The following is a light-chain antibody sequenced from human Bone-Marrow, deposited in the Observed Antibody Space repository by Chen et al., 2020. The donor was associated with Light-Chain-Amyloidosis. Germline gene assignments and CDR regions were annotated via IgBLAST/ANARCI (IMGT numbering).Light chain of an antibody. CDR1: DLPTKY. CDR3: QSADSSGTYEVI. V-gene: IGLV3-25*03. CDR2: RDT. J-gene: IGLJ2*01. Sequence: VSVSPGQTARITCSGDDLPTKYAYWYQQKPDQAPVLVIHRDTERPSGISERFSGSSSGTTATLTISGVQAEDEADYHCQSADSSGTYEVIFGGGTKLTVL.